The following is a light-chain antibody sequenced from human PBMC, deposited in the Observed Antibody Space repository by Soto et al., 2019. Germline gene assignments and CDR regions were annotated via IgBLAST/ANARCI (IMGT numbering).Light chain of an antibody. CDR2: GAS. V-gene: IGKV3-20*01. Sequence: EIVFTQSPGTLSFSPGERATLSCSASQSVSRSYLAWYRQKPGQAPSLLIYGASSRATGVPDRFSGSGSETDFTLTISRLEPEDFAVYYCQQYGTFPRTFGQGTKV. J-gene: IGKJ1*01. CDR3: QQYGTFPRT. CDR1: QSVSRSY.